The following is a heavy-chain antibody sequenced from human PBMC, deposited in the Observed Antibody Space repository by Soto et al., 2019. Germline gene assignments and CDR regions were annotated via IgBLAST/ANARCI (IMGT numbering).Heavy chain of an antibody. J-gene: IGHJ4*02. CDR2: ISGSGGST. CDR1: GFTFSSYA. CDR3: AKRWGNRFLEPRDYFDY. Sequence: PGGSLRLSCAASGFTFSSYAMSWVRQAPGKGLEWVSSISGSGGSTYHADSVKGRFTISRDNSKNTLYLQMNSLRVEDTAVYYCAKRWGNRFLEPRDYFDYWGQGTLVTVS. D-gene: IGHD3-3*01. V-gene: IGHV3-23*01.